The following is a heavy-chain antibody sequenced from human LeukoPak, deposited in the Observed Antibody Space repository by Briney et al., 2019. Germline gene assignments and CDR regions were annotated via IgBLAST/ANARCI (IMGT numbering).Heavy chain of an antibody. CDR1: GYTFTSYH. CDR2: ISAYNGNT. J-gene: IGHJ3*02. D-gene: IGHD3-16*01. Sequence: ASVKVSCKASGYTFTSYHMHWVRQAPGQGLEWMGWISAYNGNTNYAQKLQGRVTMTTDTSTSTAYMELRSLRSDDTAVYYCARDLGDEGAFDIWGQGTMVTVSS. CDR3: ARDLGDEGAFDI. V-gene: IGHV1-18*04.